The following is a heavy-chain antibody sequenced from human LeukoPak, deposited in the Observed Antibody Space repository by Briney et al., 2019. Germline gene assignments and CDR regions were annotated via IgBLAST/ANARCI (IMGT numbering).Heavy chain of an antibody. CDR2: INHSGST. D-gene: IGHD3-22*01. CDR1: GGSFSGYY. Sequence: SETLSLTCAVYGGSFSGYYWSWIRQPPGKGLEWIGEINHSGSTNYNPSLKSRVTISVDTSKNQFSLKLSSVTAADTAVYYCARVGANMYYFDSSVYYNYYYMDVWGKGTTVTVSS. CDR3: ARVGANMYYFDSSVYYNYYYMDV. J-gene: IGHJ6*03. V-gene: IGHV4-34*01.